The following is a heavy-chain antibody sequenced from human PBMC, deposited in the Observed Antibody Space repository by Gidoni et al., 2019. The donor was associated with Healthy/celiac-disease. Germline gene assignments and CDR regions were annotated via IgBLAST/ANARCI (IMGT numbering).Heavy chain of an antibody. V-gene: IGHV3-33*01. J-gene: IGHJ2*01. D-gene: IGHD6-19*01. CDR2: IWYDGSNK. CDR3: AREGHGYSSGWLVEGNWYFDL. Sequence: GKGLEWVAVIWYDGSNKYYADSVKGRCTISRDNTKNRLYLQRNSLRAEDTAVYDCAREGHGYSSGWLVEGNWYFDLWGRGTLVTVSS.